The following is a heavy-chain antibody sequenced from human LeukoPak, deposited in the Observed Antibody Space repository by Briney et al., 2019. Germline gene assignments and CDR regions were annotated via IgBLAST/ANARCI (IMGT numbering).Heavy chain of an antibody. J-gene: IGHJ6*03. V-gene: IGHV1-18*01. CDR2: ISAYNGNT. CDR3: ARGVIVVVIAMNYYYMDV. D-gene: IGHD2-21*01. CDR1: GYTFTSYG. Sequence: ASVKVSCKASGYTFTSYGFSWVRQAPGQGLEWMGWISAYNGNTNYAQKLQGRVTMTTDTSTSTAYMELRSLRSDDTAVYYCARGVIVVVIAMNYYYMDVWGKGTTVTVSS.